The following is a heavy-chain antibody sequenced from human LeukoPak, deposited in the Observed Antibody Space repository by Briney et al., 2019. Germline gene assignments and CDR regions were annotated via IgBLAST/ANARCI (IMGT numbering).Heavy chain of an antibody. J-gene: IGHJ5*02. V-gene: IGHV4-59*02. Sequence: PSETLSLTCTVSGGSVSGYYWSWIRQSPGKGLEWIGYIFYSGTTNYNPSLKSRVTISVDTSKNQFSLKLNSVTAADTAVYYCARLLGYCSGTGCYSSRFDPWGQGTLVTVSS. CDR1: GGSVSGYY. CDR3: ARLLGYCSGTGCYSSRFDP. CDR2: IFYSGTT. D-gene: IGHD2-2*02.